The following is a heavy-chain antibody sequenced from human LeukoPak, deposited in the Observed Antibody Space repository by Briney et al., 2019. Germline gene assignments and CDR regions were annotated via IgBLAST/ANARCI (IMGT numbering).Heavy chain of an antibody. V-gene: IGHV3-30*02. Sequence: GGSLRLSCAASGFTFSSYGMHWVRQAPYKGLEWVAIIRYDGSRKYYADSVKGRFTISRDNSKNTLYLQMNGLRAEDTAMYYCAKVSLNMVNDAFDIWGQGTMVSVSS. J-gene: IGHJ3*02. CDR3: AKVSLNMVNDAFDI. D-gene: IGHD4/OR15-4a*01. CDR1: GFTFSSYG. CDR2: IRYDGSRK.